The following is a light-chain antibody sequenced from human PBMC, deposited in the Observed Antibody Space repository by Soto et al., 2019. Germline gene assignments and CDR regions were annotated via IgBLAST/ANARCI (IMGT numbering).Light chain of an antibody. CDR1: QSISPY. CDR2: IAS. V-gene: IGKV1-39*01. CDR3: QQSYTTPRS. Sequence: DIQMTQSPSTLSASLGDTVTITCRASQSISPYLNWSHQKPGKAPKLLIYIASTLQSGVPSSFSGSGSRTDFTRTISSLQPEDSATYYCQQSYTTPRSFHQDTKVYIK. J-gene: IGKJ1*01.